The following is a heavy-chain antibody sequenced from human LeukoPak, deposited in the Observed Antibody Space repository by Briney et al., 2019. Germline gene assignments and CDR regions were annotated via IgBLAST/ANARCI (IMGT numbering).Heavy chain of an antibody. CDR2: IKQDGTEK. D-gene: IGHD2-15*01. CDR1: GFTFSTFW. Sequence: PGGSLRLSYVASGFTFSTFWMTWVRQAPGKVLEWVANIKQDGTEKYYVDSVKGRFTISRDNAKNSLYVQMDSLRAEDTAVYYCAKGWSFDIRGQGTMVTVTS. J-gene: IGHJ3*02. V-gene: IGHV3-7*01. CDR3: AKGWSFDI.